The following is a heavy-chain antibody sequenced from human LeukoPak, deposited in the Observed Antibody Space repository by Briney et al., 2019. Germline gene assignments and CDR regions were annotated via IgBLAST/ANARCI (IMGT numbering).Heavy chain of an antibody. CDR3: ANQDSTEYSYYFDF. CDR2: IIPIFGTA. Sequence: GASVKVSCKASGGAFSSYAISWVRQAPGQGLEWMGGIIPIFGTANYAQKFQGRVTITADESTSTAYMELSSLRSEDTAVYYCANQDSTEYSYYFDFWGQGTLVTVSS. V-gene: IGHV1-69*13. D-gene: IGHD2/OR15-2a*01. CDR1: GGAFSSYA. J-gene: IGHJ4*02.